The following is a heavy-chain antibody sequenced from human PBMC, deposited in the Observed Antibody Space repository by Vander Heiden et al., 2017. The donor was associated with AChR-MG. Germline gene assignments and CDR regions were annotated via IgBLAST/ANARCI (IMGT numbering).Heavy chain of an antibody. J-gene: IGHJ3*02. CDR3: IPTETGDGDDAFDI. CDR2: IRSKANSYAT. CDR1: GCPFSGSA. V-gene: IGHV3-73*02. D-gene: IGHD7-27*01. Sequence: EVQLVESGGGSDQPGGSLKRCCADSGCPFSGSAMHWVRQASGKGLEWVGSIRSKANSYATEYAASVKGRFTISRDDSKNTAYLQMNSLKTEDTAVYYCIPTETGDGDDAFDIWGQGTMVTVSS.